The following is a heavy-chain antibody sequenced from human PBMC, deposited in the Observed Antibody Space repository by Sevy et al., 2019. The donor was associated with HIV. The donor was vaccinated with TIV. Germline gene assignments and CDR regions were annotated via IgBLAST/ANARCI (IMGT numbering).Heavy chain of an antibody. V-gene: IGHV3-30*18. D-gene: IGHD6-13*01. CDR2: ISYDGSNK. Sequence: GGSLRLSCAASGFTVSNNYMNWVRQAPGKGLEWVAVISYDGSNKYYADSVKGRFTISRDNSKNTLYLQMNSLRAEDTAVYYCAKDLGSSSWTGGVYYYYGMDVWGQGTTVTVSS. J-gene: IGHJ6*02. CDR3: AKDLGSSSWTGGVYYYYGMDV. CDR1: GFTVSNNY.